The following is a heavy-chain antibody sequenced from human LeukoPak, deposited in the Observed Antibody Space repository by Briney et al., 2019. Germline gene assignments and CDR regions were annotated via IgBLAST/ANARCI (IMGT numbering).Heavy chain of an antibody. D-gene: IGHD6-13*01. V-gene: IGHV4-61*01. Sequence: PSETLSLTCTVSGGSISSSSYYWSWIRQPPGKGLEWIGYIYYSGSTNYNPSLKSRVTISVDTSKNQFSLKLSSVTAADTAVYYCARRYSSSWYWYFDLWGRGTLVTVSS. CDR1: GGSISSSSYY. J-gene: IGHJ2*01. CDR2: IYYSGST. CDR3: ARRYSSSWYWYFDL.